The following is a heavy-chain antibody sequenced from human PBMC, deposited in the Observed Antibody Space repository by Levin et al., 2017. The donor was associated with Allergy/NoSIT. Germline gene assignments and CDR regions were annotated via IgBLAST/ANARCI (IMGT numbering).Heavy chain of an antibody. Sequence: GESLKISCTASGFTFGDYAMSWVRQAPGKGLEWVGFIRSKAYGRTSEYAASVKGRFSCSRDDSKSIAYLQMNSLKTEDTAVYFCTRVAAAADYYYYHMDSWGKGTTVTVSS. D-gene: IGHD6-13*01. CDR3: TRVAAAADYYYYHMDS. CDR2: IRSKAYGRTS. J-gene: IGHJ6*03. V-gene: IGHV3-49*04. CDR1: GFTFGDYA.